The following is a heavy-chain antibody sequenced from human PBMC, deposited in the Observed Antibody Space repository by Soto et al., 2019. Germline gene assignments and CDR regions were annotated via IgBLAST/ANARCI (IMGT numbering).Heavy chain of an antibody. CDR3: ARGTGMVRGVNRSRFYYYYGMDV. CDR2: INPNSGGT. J-gene: IGHJ6*02. V-gene: IGHV1-2*04. Sequence: ASVKVSCKASGYTFTGYYMHWVRQAPGQGLEWMGWINPNSGGTNYAQKFQGWVTMTRDTSISTAYMELSRLRSDDTAVYYCARGTGMVRGVNRSRFYYYYGMDVWGQGTTVTV. CDR1: GYTFTGYY. D-gene: IGHD3-10*01.